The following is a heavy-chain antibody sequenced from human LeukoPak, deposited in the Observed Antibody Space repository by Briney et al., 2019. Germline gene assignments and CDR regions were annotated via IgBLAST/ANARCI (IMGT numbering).Heavy chain of an antibody. J-gene: IGHJ4*02. V-gene: IGHV4-59*01. D-gene: IGHD2-15*01. CDR1: GGSISSYY. CDR3: ARYLAVGRYFDY. CDR2: IYYSGST. Sequence: SETLSLTCTVSGGSISSYYWSWIRQPPGKGLEWIGYIYYSGSTNYNPSLKSRVTISVDTSKDQFSLKLSSVTAADTAVYYCARYLAVGRYFDYWGQGTLVTVSS.